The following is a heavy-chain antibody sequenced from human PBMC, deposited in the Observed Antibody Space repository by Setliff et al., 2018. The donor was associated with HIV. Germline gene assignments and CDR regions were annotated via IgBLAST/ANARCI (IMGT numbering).Heavy chain of an antibody. CDR3: ARGGYDSLRYFDL. D-gene: IGHD5-12*01. CDR1: DYTFINYG. J-gene: IGHJ2*01. V-gene: IGHV1-18*01. CDR2: ISAYNGNT. Sequence: ASVKVSCKASDYTFINYGINWVRQAPGQGLEWMGWISAYNGNTDYAQKFQGRVTMTTDTSTSTAYMELRSLMSDDTAVYYCARGGYDSLRYFDLWGRGTLVTVSS.